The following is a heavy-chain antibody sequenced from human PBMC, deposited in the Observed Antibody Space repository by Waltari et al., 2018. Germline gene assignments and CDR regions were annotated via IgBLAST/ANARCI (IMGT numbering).Heavy chain of an antibody. CDR1: GGSISSYY. J-gene: IGHJ6*03. CDR2: TYYSGST. V-gene: IGHV4-59*01. D-gene: IGHD2-15*01. Sequence: QVQLQESGPGLVKPSETLSLTCTVSGGSISSYYWSWIRPPPGKGLEWLVYTYYSGSTNYNPSLKSRVTISVDTSKNQFSLKLSSVTAADTAVYYCARVHCSGGSCYSNYYYYMDVWGKGTTVTVSS. CDR3: ARVHCSGGSCYSNYYYYMDV.